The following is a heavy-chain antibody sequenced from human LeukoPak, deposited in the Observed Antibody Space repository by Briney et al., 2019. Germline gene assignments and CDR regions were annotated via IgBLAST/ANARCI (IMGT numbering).Heavy chain of an antibody. CDR3: ARRQNYGDGAFDI. CDR2: IYYSGST. V-gene: IGHV4-39*01. CDR1: GGSISSSSYY. J-gene: IGHJ3*02. D-gene: IGHD4-17*01. Sequence: NSSETLSLTCTVSGGSISSSSYYWGWIRQPPGKGLVWIGSIYYSGSTYYNPSLKSRVTISVDTSKNQFSLKLSSVTAADTAVYYCARRQNYGDGAFDIWGQGTMVTVSS.